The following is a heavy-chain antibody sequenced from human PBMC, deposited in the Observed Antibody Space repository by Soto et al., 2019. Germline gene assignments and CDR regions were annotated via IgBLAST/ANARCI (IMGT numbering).Heavy chain of an antibody. J-gene: IGHJ5*01. D-gene: IGHD2-2*01. V-gene: IGHV6-1*01. CDR1: GDSVSSNDAT. CDR2: TYYRSKWYI. Sequence: QVQLQQSGPGLVKTSQTLSLTCAISGDSVSSNDATWDWIRQSPSRGLEWLGRTYYRSKWYIDYAVPVKSRITINPDPSNNQLSMQLNYVTPDATAVYYCVRLVGNSWLDSWGQGTLVTVSS. CDR3: VRLVGNSWLDS.